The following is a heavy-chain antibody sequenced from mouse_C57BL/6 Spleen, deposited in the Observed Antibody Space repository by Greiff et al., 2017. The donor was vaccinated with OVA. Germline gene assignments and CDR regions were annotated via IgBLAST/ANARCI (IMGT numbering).Heavy chain of an antibody. CDR3: ARYGSSFSFDY. CDR2: INPNNGGT. J-gene: IGHJ2*01. CDR1: GYTFTDYY. Sequence: VQLQQSGPELVKPGASVKISCKASGYTFTDYYMNWVKQSHGKSLEWIGDINPNNGGTSYNQKFKGKATLTVDKSSSTAYMELRSLTSEDSAVYSCARYGSSFSFDYWGQGTTLTVSS. V-gene: IGHV1-26*01. D-gene: IGHD1-1*01.